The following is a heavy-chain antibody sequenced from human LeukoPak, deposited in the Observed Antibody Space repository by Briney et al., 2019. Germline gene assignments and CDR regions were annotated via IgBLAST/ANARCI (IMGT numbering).Heavy chain of an antibody. CDR2: IKQDGSEK. CDR1: GFTFSSYW. CDR3: ARVGILAAAGTGWFDP. Sequence: GGSLRLSCAASGFTFSSYWMSWVRQAPGKGLEWVANIKQDGSEKYYVDSVKGRFTISRDNAKNSLYLQMNSLRAEDTAVHYCARVGILAAAGTGWFDPWGQGTLVTVSS. V-gene: IGHV3-7*01. D-gene: IGHD6-13*01. J-gene: IGHJ5*02.